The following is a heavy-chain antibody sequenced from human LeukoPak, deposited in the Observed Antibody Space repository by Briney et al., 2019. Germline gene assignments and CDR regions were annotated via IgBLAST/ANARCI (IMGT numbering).Heavy chain of an antibody. Sequence: TGGSLRLSCTASGFTFGDYARSWVRQAPGKGLEWVGFIRSKAYGGTTEYAASVKGRFTISRDDSKSIAYLQMNSLKTEDTAVYYCTRGSSGRPFDYWGQGTLVTVSS. D-gene: IGHD6-19*01. CDR2: IRSKAYGGTT. J-gene: IGHJ4*02. CDR1: GFTFGDYA. V-gene: IGHV3-49*04. CDR3: TRGSSGRPFDY.